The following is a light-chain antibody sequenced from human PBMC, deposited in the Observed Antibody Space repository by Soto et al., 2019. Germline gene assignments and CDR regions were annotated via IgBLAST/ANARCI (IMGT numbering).Light chain of an antibody. V-gene: IGKV3-15*01. CDR1: QSVSSN. Sequence: IVMTQSPASLSVSPGERATLCWRASQSVSSNLAWYQQKPGQAPRLLIYGASTRATGIPARFSGSGSGTEFPLTISSLQSEDFAVYYCQQYNNWPPVTFGQGTRLEIK. J-gene: IGKJ5*01. CDR2: GAS. CDR3: QQYNNWPPVT.